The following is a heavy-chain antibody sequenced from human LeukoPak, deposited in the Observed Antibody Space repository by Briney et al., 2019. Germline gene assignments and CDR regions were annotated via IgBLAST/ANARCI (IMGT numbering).Heavy chain of an antibody. D-gene: IGHD2/OR15-2a*01. Sequence: NPSETLSLTCTVSGGSISSGSYYWSWIRQPAGKGLEWIGRIYTSGSTYYNPSLKSRVTISVDTSKNQFSLKLSSVTAADTAVYYCARDTLPYFDYWGQGTLVTVSS. J-gene: IGHJ4*02. CDR3: ARDTLPYFDY. V-gene: IGHV4-61*02. CDR2: IYTSGST. CDR1: GGSISSGSYY.